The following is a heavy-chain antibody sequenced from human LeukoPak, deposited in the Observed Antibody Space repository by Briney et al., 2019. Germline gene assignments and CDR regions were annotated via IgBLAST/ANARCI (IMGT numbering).Heavy chain of an antibody. V-gene: IGHV1-2*02. J-gene: IGHJ5*02. CDR2: INPNSGGT. Sequence: ASVKVSCKASGYTFTGHYMHWVRQAPGQGLEWMGWINPNSGGTNYAQKFQGRVTMTRDTSISTAYMELSRLRSDDTAVYYCAREAGDLFGWLDPWGQGTLVTVSS. D-gene: IGHD3-10*01. CDR3: AREAGDLFGWLDP. CDR1: GYTFTGHY.